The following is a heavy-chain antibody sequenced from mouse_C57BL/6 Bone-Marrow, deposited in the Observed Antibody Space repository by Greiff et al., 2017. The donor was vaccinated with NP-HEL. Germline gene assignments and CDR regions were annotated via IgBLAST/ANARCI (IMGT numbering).Heavy chain of an antibody. J-gene: IGHJ4*01. Sequence: EVQLQQSGPELVKPGASVKIPCKASGYTFTDYNMDWVKQSHGKSLEWIGDINPNNGGTIYNQKFKGKATLTVDKSSSTAYMELRSLTSEDTAVYYCARLRLRPYAMDYWGQGTSVTVSS. V-gene: IGHV1-18*01. CDR3: ARLRLRPYAMDY. CDR1: GYTFTDYN. CDR2: INPNNGGT. D-gene: IGHD2-12*01.